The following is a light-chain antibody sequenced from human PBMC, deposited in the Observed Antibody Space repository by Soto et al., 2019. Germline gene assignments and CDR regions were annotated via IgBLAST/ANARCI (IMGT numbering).Light chain of an antibody. CDR3: TSSAGRNPV. Sequence: QSALTQPPSASGSPRQSVTISCSGTSSDVGAYNYVSWYQQHPGKVPKLMVYEVNKRPSGVPDRFSGSKSGNTASLPVSGLQAADQPVYQCTSSAGRNPVFGTGT. V-gene: IGLV2-8*01. J-gene: IGLJ1*01. CDR2: EVN. CDR1: SSDVGAYNY.